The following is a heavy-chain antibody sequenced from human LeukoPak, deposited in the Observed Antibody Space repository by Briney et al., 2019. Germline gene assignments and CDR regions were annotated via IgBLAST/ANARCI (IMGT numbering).Heavy chain of an antibody. CDR3: ARTHCEGDCFSAIRY. J-gene: IGHJ4*02. CDR2: IYYSGGA. Sequence: PSETLSLTCTVSGDSLRKSTFYWVWIRRPPGKGLEWIGSIYYSGGADYNPSLRSRVTISVDTSKNEFSLKVRSVTAADTAVYFSARTHCEGDCFSAIRYWGQGTPVTVSS. V-gene: IGHV4-39*07. D-gene: IGHD2-21*02. CDR1: GDSLRKSTFY.